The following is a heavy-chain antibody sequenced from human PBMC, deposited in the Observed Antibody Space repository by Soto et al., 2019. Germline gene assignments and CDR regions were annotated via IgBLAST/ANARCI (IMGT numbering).Heavy chain of an antibody. CDR1: GFTFSSYG. J-gene: IGHJ6*02. V-gene: IGHV3-30*18. CDR2: ISYDGSNK. CDR3: AKEVWNGPMDV. D-gene: IGHD3-3*01. Sequence: QVQLVESGGGVVQPGRSLRLSCAASGFTFSSYGMHWVRQAPGKGLEWVAVISYDGSNKYYADSVKGRFTISRDNSKNTLYLQMNSLRAEDTDVYYCAKEVWNGPMDVWGQGTTVTVSS.